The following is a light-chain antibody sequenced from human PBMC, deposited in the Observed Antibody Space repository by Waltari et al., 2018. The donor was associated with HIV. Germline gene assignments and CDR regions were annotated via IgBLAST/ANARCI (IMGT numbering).Light chain of an antibody. Sequence: SYVLTQPPSVSVAPGQTARITCGGDNIVSKSVHWYQQRPGRAPWLVVCDDTDRPSGSPRRFSGSHSGNTATLTISRVEAGDDADYYGQLWDSSGEHGVFGGGTKLAVL. J-gene: IGLJ3*02. CDR3: QLWDSSGEHGV. V-gene: IGLV3-21*02. CDR1: NIVSKS. CDR2: DDT.